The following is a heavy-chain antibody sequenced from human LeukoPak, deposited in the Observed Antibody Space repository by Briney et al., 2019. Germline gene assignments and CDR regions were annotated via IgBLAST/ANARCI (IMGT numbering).Heavy chain of an antibody. D-gene: IGHD3-22*01. CDR1: GFTFSGYV. J-gene: IGHJ4*02. CDR3: ARDRTYFYDSSGYFYALGY. Sequence: PGGSLRLSCAASGFTFSGYVMHWVRQAPGKGMEWVAVISSDGSNKYFADSVKGRFTISRDNSKNTLYLQMNGLRAEDTAVYYCARDRTYFYDSSGYFYALGYWGQGTLVTVSS. V-gene: IGHV3-30-3*01. CDR2: ISSDGSNK.